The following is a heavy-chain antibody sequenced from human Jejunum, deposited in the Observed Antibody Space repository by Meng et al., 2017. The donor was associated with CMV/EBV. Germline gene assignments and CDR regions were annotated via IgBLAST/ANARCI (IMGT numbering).Heavy chain of an antibody. J-gene: IGHJ4*02. CDR2: ISWNGDNM. V-gene: IGHV3-9*01. Sequence: GFTFDEYAMHWVRQAPGKGLEWVSGISWNGDNMDYVASVRGRFTISRDNAKNSLYLQMNSLKAEDTAFYYCTKTLSPYDFWSGADYWGQGTLVTVS. CDR3: TKTLSPYDFWSGADY. CDR1: GFTFDEYA. D-gene: IGHD3-3*01.